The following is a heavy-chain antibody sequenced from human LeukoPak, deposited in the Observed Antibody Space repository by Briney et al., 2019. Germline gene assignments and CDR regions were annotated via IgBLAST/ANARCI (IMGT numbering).Heavy chain of an antibody. Sequence: GGSLRLSCAASGFTFSSYGMHWVRQAPGKGLEWVSAISGSGGSTYYADSVKGRFTISRDNSKNTLYLQMNSLRAEDTAVYYCAKDDFGVVADYWGQGTLVTVSS. D-gene: IGHD3-3*01. V-gene: IGHV3-23*01. CDR3: AKDDFGVVADY. CDR1: GFTFSSYG. CDR2: ISGSGGST. J-gene: IGHJ4*02.